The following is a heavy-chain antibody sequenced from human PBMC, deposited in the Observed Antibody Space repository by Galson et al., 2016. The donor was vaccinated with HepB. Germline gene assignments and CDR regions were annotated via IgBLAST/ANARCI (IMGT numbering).Heavy chain of an antibody. J-gene: IGHJ6*02. D-gene: IGHD3-9*01. CDR3: ARGHSTRYFANLYYHYSLDA. V-gene: IGHV4-34*01. CDR1: GGSFSNDH. CDR2: INDLGGT. Sequence: SETLSLTCAIYGGSFSNDHWSWIRQPPGKGLEWIGEINDLGGTNYNPSLKSRVTISIDTSKNQFSLKLSSLTPADAAIYYCARGHSTRYFANLYYHYSLDAWGQGTSASVSS.